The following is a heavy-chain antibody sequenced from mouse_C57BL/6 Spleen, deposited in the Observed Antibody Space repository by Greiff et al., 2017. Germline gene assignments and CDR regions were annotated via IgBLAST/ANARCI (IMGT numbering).Heavy chain of an antibody. CDR3: ARWALYDGYYVRFAY. CDR1: GYTFTSYW. J-gene: IGHJ3*01. D-gene: IGHD2-3*01. CDR2: IDPNSGGT. Sequence: VQGVESGAELVKPGASVKLSCKASGYTFTSYWMHWVKQRPGRGLEWIGRIDPNSGGTKYNEKFKSKATLTVDKPSSTAYMQLSSLTSEDSAVYYGARWALYDGYYVRFAYWGQGTLVTVSA. V-gene: IGHV1-72*01.